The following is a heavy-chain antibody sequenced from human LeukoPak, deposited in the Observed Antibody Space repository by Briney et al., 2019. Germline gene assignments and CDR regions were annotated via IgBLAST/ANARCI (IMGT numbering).Heavy chain of an antibody. CDR3: ARGTYYYEF. J-gene: IGHJ4*02. D-gene: IGHD3/OR15-3a*01. CDR1: TFTFSDYY. Sequence: SGGSLRLSCAASTFTFSDYYITWVRQAPGKGPEWVAYMNQFGTEIKYLDSVKGRFTISRDNAKNSLYLWMTSLTADDTAVYYCARGTYYYEFWGQGTLVIVSS. CDR2: MNQFGTEI. V-gene: IGHV3-7*04.